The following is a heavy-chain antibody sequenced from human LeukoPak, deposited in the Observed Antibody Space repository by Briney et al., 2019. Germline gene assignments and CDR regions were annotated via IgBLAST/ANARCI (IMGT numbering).Heavy chain of an antibody. CDR2: ISAYNGNT. Sequence: ASVKVSCKASHYTFTSYGISWVRQAPGQGLEWMGWISAYNGNTNYAQKLQGRVTMTTDTSTSTAYMELRSLRSDDTAVYYCARDPRLWFGELLPSHFDYWGQGTLVTVSS. V-gene: IGHV1-18*01. CDR1: HYTFTSYG. D-gene: IGHD3-10*01. CDR3: ARDPRLWFGELLPSHFDY. J-gene: IGHJ4*02.